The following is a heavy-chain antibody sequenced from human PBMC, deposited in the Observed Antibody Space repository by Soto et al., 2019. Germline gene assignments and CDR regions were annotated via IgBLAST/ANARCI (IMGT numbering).Heavy chain of an antibody. V-gene: IGHV3-30-3*01. CDR1: GFTFSSYA. Sequence: GGSLRLSCAASGFTFSSYAMHWVRQAPGKGLEWVAVISYDGSNKYYADSVKGRFTISRDNSKNTLYLQMNSLRAEDTAVYYCARGSTMTTFWGQGTLVTVSS. J-gene: IGHJ4*02. CDR3: ARGSTMTTF. CDR2: ISYDGSNK. D-gene: IGHD4-17*01.